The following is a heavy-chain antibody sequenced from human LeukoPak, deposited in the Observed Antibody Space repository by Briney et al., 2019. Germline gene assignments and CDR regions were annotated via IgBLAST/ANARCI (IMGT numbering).Heavy chain of an antibody. CDR1: GFVFSASY. CDR3: VRGGTYWTVS. Sequence: GGSLRLSCAASGFVFSASYMSWVRKAPGKGLEWVATIKPDGSEKYHVDSVSGRFTISRDNTNDSLFLQMNSLRVDDTAVYYCVRGGTYWTVSWGQGTLVNVSA. CDR2: IKPDGSEK. V-gene: IGHV3-7*01. J-gene: IGHJ5*01.